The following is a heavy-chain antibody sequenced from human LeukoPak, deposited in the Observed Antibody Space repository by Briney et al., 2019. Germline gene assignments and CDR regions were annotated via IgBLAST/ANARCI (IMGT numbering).Heavy chain of an antibody. CDR1: GFTFSSYW. CDR2: INSDGSTT. V-gene: IGHV3-74*01. CDR3: ANSNWFDP. Sequence: GGPLRLSCAASGFTFSSYWMHWVRQAPGKGLVWVSHINSDGSTTGYADSVKGRFTISRDNAKNTLYLQMNSLRAEDTAVYYCANSNWFDPWGQGTLVTVSS. J-gene: IGHJ5*02.